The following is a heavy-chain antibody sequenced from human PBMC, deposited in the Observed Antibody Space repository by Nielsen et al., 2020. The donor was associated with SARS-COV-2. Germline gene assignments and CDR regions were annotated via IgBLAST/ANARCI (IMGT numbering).Heavy chain of an antibody. CDR3: ARVRMALGLDI. J-gene: IGHJ3*02. D-gene: IGHD5-24*01. V-gene: IGHV7-4-1*02. CDR1: GHTFPNYA. CDR2: INTNTGNP. Sequence: SVKVSCKASGHTFPNYAMNWVRQAPGQGLEWMGWINTNTGNPTYAQGFTGRFVFSLDTSVSTAYLQISSLKAEDTAVYYCARVRMALGLDIWGQGTMVTVSS.